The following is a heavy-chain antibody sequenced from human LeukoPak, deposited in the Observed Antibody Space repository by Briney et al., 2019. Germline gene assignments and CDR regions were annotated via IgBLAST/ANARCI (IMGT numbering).Heavy chain of an antibody. CDR2: INPSGGST. V-gene: IGHV1-46*01. Sequence: ASVTVSCKASGYTFTSYYMHWVRQAPGQGLEWMGIINPSGGSTSYAQKFQGRVIVTRDTSTSTVYMELSSLRSEDTAVYYCASELSRGDEGFDYWGQGTLVTVSS. J-gene: IGHJ4*02. D-gene: IGHD3-10*01. CDR3: ASELSRGDEGFDY. CDR1: GYTFTSYY.